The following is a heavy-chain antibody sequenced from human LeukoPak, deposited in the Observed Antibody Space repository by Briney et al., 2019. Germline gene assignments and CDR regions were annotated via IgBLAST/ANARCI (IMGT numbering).Heavy chain of an antibody. J-gene: IGHJ5*02. CDR3: ARARVTMIGFDP. Sequence: SQTLSLTRAVSGGSISSGGYSWSWIRQPPGKGLEWIGYIYHSGSTYYNPSLKSRVTISVDRSKNQFSLKLSSVTAADTAVYYCARARVTMIGFDPWGQGTLVTVSS. D-gene: IGHD3-22*01. CDR1: GGSISSGGYS. CDR2: IYHSGST. V-gene: IGHV4-30-2*01.